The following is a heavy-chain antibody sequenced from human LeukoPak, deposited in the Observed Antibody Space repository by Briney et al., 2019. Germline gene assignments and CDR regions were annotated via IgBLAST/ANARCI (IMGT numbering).Heavy chain of an antibody. Sequence: KPSGTLSLTCGVSGGSISNTNWWTWVRQPPGKGLEWIGEVNLQGSTNYNPSLKSRVAISVDKSENHISLKLTSVTAADTAVYYCARGRSGSYHSPFDYWGQGTLVTVSS. CDR1: GGSISNTNW. J-gene: IGHJ4*02. CDR2: VNLQGST. D-gene: IGHD1-26*01. V-gene: IGHV4-4*02. CDR3: ARGRSGSYHSPFDY.